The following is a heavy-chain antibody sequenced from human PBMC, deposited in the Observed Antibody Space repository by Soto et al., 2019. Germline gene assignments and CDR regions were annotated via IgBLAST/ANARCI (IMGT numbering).Heavy chain of an antibody. V-gene: IGHV4-4*07. CDR3: ARRPVGSGGFSLDY. J-gene: IGHJ4*01. CDR1: GGSINTYY. D-gene: IGHD5-12*01. Sequence: PSETLSLTCTVSGGSINTYYWSWIRQAAGKGLEWIGRIYSGGSTNYNPSLMSRVSVSVDTSKNQFSLKLSSVTAADTAVYYCARRPVGSGGFSLDYWGHGTLVTVSS. CDR2: IYSGGST.